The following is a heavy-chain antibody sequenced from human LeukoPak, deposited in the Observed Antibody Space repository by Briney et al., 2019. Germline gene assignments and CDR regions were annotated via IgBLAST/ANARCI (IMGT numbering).Heavy chain of an antibody. CDR2: IYYSGST. V-gene: IGHV4-59*01. D-gene: IGHD1-26*01. J-gene: IGHJ5*02. Sequence: SETLSLTCTVSGGSISSYYWSWIRQPPGKGLEWIGYIYYSGSTNYNPSLKSRVTISVDTSKNQFSLKLSSVTAADTAVYYCARGGSYPNWFDPWGQGTLVTVSS. CDR1: GGSISSYY. CDR3: ARGGSYPNWFDP.